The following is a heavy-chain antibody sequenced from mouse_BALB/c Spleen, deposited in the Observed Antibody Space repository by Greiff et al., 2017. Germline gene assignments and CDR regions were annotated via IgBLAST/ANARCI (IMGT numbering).Heavy chain of an antibody. J-gene: IGHJ4*01. Sequence: EVQGVESGGGLVKPGGSLKLSCAASGFTFSSYAMSWVRQSPEKRLEWVAEISSGGSYTYYPDTVTGRFTISRDNAKNTLYLEMSSLRSEDTAMYYCARALPEYYYAMDYWGQGTSVTVSS. CDR2: ISSGGSYT. V-gene: IGHV5-9-4*01. CDR1: GFTFSSYA. CDR3: ARALPEYYYAMDY. D-gene: IGHD5-5*01.